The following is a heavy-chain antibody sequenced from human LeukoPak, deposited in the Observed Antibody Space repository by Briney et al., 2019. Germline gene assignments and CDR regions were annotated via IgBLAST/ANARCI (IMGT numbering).Heavy chain of an antibody. CDR3: VRDLGGRSGH. J-gene: IGHJ4*02. Sequence: GGCLRLSCEASGFTFSSNWMHWVRQAPGKGLVWVSRINEDGSTTNYADSVKGRSTIFRDNAKNTLYLQMNSLRAEDTAVYYCVRDLGGRSGHWGQGTLVTVSS. CDR2: INEDGSTT. D-gene: IGHD1-26*01. V-gene: IGHV3-74*01. CDR1: GFTFSSNW.